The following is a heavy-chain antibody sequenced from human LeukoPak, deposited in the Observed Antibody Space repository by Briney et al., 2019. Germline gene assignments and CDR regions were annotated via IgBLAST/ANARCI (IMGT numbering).Heavy chain of an antibody. CDR2: ISGSGGST. CDR3: ARSKVETGRYFYYYMDV. J-gene: IGHJ6*03. CDR1: GFTFCSYA. D-gene: IGHD4-23*01. Sequence: GGSLSLSCAASGFTFCSYAMSWVRQAPGKGMEWVSAISGSGGSTYYAESVKGRFTISRDNSKNTLYLQMNSLRAEDTAVYYCARSKVETGRYFYYYMDVWDKGTTVTVSS. V-gene: IGHV3-23*01.